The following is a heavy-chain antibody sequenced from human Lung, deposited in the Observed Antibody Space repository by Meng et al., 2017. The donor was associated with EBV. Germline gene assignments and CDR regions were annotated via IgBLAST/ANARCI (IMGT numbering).Heavy chain of an antibody. V-gene: IGHV3-21*02. CDR3: ARLSGTGWFDP. CDR1: GFIFSNYN. D-gene: IGHD1-7*01. Sequence: EVQLVEPGGGLVKPGESLRLSCAASGFIFSNYNMNWVRQAPGKGLEWVSSISSGNSYIYYADSVKGRFSISRDNAKNSLSLQMNSLRAEDTAVYYCARLSGTGWFDPWGPGTLVTVSS. J-gene: IGHJ5*02. CDR2: ISSGNSYI.